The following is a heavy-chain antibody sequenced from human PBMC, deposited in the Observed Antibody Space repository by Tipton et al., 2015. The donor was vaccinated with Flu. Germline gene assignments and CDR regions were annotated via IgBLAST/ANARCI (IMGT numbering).Heavy chain of an antibody. V-gene: IGHV3-64*01. J-gene: IGHJ4*02. D-gene: IGHD2-15*01. CDR2: FSGNGVST. Sequence: GSLRLSCAASEFTFSTYTMHWVRQAPGKGLEYVSAFSGNGVSTYYASSVKGRFTISRDNSKNTLYLQMGSLRAEDMAVYYCARERGGGYGDYWGQGTLVTVSS. CDR3: ARERGGGYGDY. CDR1: EFTFSTYT.